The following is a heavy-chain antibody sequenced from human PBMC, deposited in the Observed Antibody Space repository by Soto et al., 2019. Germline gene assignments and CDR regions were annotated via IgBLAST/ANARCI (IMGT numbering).Heavy chain of an antibody. J-gene: IGHJ3*02. CDR2: INPSGGST. CDR1: GSTLTIYV. V-gene: IGHV1-46*03. D-gene: IGHD3-22*01. Sequence: ASVKASCKISGSTLTIYVLLWVRPAPVQGLEWMGIINPSGGSTSYAQKFQGRVTMTRDTSTSTVYMELSSLRSEDTPVYYGVRVVIRSDAFQIWRQGAMVIVS. CDR3: VRVVIRSDAFQI.